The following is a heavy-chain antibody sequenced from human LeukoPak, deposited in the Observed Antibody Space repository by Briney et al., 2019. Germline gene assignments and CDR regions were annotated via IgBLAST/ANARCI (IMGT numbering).Heavy chain of an antibody. Sequence: PSETLSLTCTVSGGSISSYYWSWIRQPPGKGLEWIGYIYYSGSTNYNPSLKSRVTISVDTSKNQFSLKLSSVTAADTAVYYCAKGTKYQLLPVDYWGQGTLVTVSS. CDR3: AKGTKYQLLPVDY. CDR1: GGSISSYY. D-gene: IGHD2-2*01. V-gene: IGHV4-59*01. CDR2: IYYSGST. J-gene: IGHJ4*02.